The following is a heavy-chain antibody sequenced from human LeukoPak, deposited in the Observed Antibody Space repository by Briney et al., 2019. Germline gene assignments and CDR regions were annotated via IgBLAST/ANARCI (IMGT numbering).Heavy chain of an antibody. V-gene: IGHV3-23*01. Sequence: QPGGSLRLSCAASGFTFNSYAMAWVRQAPEKGLEWVSSITDSGISTYYADSVKGRFTISRDNSKSTLFLQMNSLRAEDTAVYYCAKPSYGDYGPRWDYWGQGILVTVSS. CDR1: GFTFNSYA. CDR3: AKPSYGDYGPRWDY. D-gene: IGHD4-17*01. CDR2: ITDSGIST. J-gene: IGHJ4*02.